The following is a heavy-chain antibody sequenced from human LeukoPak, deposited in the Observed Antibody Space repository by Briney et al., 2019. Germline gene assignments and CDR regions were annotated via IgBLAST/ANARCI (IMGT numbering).Heavy chain of an antibody. CDR3: ARGLTVKDY. D-gene: IGHD1-20*01. CDR1: GFTFSTYW. CDR2: IKEDGIEK. Sequence: GGALRLSCAASGFTFSTYWMMWSLQAPGEGVEWVANIKEDGIEKYYVDSVKGRFTISRDGAKNSLYLQMNSLRAEDTAVYYCARGLTVKDYWGTGTLVTVSS. J-gene: IGHJ4*02. V-gene: IGHV3-7*01.